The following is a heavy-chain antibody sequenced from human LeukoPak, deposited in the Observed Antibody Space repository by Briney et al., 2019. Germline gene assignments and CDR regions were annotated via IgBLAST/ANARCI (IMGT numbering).Heavy chain of an antibody. D-gene: IGHD5-12*01. V-gene: IGHV4-59*08. J-gene: IGHJ4*02. CDR2: IYYSGST. CDR3: ARLRSYETSIYYFDY. Sequence: SETLSLTCTVSGGSISSYYWSWIRQPPGKGLEWIGYIYYSGSTNYNPSLKSRVTISVDTSKNQFSLKLSSVTAADTAVYYCARLRSYETSIYYFDYWGQGTLVTVSS. CDR1: GGSISSYY.